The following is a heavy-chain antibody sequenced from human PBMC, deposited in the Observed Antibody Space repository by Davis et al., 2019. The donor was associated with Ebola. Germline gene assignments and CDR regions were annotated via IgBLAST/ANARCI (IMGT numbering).Heavy chain of an antibody. CDR2: IYYSGST. J-gene: IGHJ5*02. CDR1: GGSISSSSYY. D-gene: IGHD3-3*01. CDR3: ARQPYDFWSGYYTGWFDP. Sequence: MPSETLSLTCTVSGGSISSSSYYWGWIRQPPGKGLEWIGSIYYSGSTYYNPSLKSRVTISVDTSKNQFSLKLSSVTAADTAVYYCARQPYDFWSGYYTGWFDPWGQGTLVTVSS. V-gene: IGHV4-39*01.